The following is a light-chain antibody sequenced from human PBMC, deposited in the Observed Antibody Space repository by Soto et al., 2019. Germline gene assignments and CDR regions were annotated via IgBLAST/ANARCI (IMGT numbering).Light chain of an antibody. Sequence: DIQVTQSPSSLSASVGDRVTITCRASQNIRTYLTWYQQKPGKAPKLLIYEASDLQSGVPSRFSGSGSGTDFSLTITSLQPEDFVTYYCQQSFYAPPTFGQGTKVEIK. CDR1: QNIRTY. V-gene: IGKV1-39*01. CDR3: QQSFYAPPT. J-gene: IGKJ1*01. CDR2: EAS.